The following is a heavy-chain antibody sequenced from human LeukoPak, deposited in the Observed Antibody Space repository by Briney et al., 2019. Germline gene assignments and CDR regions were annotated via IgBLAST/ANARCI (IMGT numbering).Heavy chain of an antibody. J-gene: IGHJ6*04. Sequence: PGGSLRLSRAASGFTFSSYGMHWVRQAPGKGLEWVAFIRYDGSNKYYADSVKGRFTISRDNSKNTLYLQMNSLIAEDTAVYYCAKDRDSSGPVVLDVWGKGTTVTVSS. CDR3: AKDRDSSGPVVLDV. CDR1: GFTFSSYG. D-gene: IGHD3-22*01. V-gene: IGHV3-30*02. CDR2: IRYDGSNK.